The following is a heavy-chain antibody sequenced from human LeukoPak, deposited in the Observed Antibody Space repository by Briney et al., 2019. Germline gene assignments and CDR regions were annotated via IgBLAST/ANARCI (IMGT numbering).Heavy chain of an antibody. CDR2: ISSSSSYI. J-gene: IGHJ4*02. V-gene: IGHV3-21*01. D-gene: IGHD6-19*01. CDR1: GFTFSSYS. CDR3: ARDRGSGWYYFDY. Sequence: GGSLRLSSAASGFTFSSYSMNWVRQAPGKGLEWVSSISSSSSYIYYADSVKGRFTISRDNAKNSLYLQMNSLRAEDTAVYYCARDRGSGWYYFDYWGQGTLVTVSS.